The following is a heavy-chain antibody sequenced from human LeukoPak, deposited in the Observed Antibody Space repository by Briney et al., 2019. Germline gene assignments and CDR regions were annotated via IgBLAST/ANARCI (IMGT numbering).Heavy chain of an antibody. CDR2: INPNSGGT. D-gene: IGHD6-13*01. CDR3: ARDLYWYSSSWYDSYYYYYGMDV. V-gene: IGHV1-2*02. Sequence: GASVKVSCKASGYTFTGYYIHWVRQAPGQGLEWMGWINPNSGGTNYAQKFQGRVTMTRDTSISTAYMELSRLRSDDTAVYYCARDLYWYSSSWYDSYYYYYGMDVWGQGTTVTVSS. J-gene: IGHJ6*02. CDR1: GYTFTGYY.